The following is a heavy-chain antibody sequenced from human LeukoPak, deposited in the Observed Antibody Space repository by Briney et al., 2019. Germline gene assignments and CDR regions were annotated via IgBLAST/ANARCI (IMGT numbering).Heavy chain of an antibody. CDR3: ARQGFRRFDP. J-gene: IGHJ5*02. CDR1: GDSVSSNRAA. D-gene: IGHD3-3*01. V-gene: IGHV6-1*01. CDR2: TYYTSKWYN. Sequence: SQTLSLTCAISGDSVSSNRAAWNWFRQSPSRGLEWLGRTYYTSKWYNYYAVSVKSRITVNPDTSKNQFSLHLNSVTPEDTAVYYCARQGFRRFDPWGQGTLVTVSS.